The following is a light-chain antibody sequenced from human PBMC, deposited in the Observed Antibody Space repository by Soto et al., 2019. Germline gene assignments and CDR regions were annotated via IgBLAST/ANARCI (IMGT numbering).Light chain of an antibody. J-gene: IGLJ1*01. CDR3: SSYTSSSTLV. CDR2: EVS. CDR1: TSDVGGYNY. V-gene: IGLV2-14*01. Sequence: QSALTQPASVSGSPRQSITISCTGTTSDVGGYNYVSWYQQHPGKAPKLMIYEVSDRPSGVSNRFSGSKSGNTASLTISGLQAGDEADYYCSSYTSSSTLVFGTGTKLTVL.